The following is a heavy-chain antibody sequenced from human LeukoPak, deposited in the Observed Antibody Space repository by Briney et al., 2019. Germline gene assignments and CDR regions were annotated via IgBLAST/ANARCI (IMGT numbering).Heavy chain of an antibody. Sequence: GGSLRLSCAASGFTFSSYWMSWVRQAPGKGLEWVANIKQDGSEKYYVDSVKGRFTISRDNAKNSLYLQMNSLRAEDTAVYYCARDQQESGYDYTYYFDYWGQGTLVTVSS. V-gene: IGHV3-7*01. CDR3: ARDQQESGYDYTYYFDY. CDR1: GFTFSSYW. CDR2: IKQDGSEK. J-gene: IGHJ4*02. D-gene: IGHD5-12*01.